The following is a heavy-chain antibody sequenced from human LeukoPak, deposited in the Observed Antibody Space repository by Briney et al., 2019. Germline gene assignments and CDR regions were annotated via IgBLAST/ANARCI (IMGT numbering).Heavy chain of an antibody. CDR2: IKSKTDGGTR. Sequence: GGSLRLSCAASGFTFSSYGMSWVRQAPGKGLEWVGRIKSKTDGGTRDYAAPLKCRFTISRDDSKNTLYLQMNSLKTEDTAAYYCTTGAYNWNDGSPAWGAFDIWGQGTMVTVSS. CDR3: TTGAYNWNDGSPAWGAFDI. CDR1: GFTFSSYG. J-gene: IGHJ3*02. D-gene: IGHD1-1*01. V-gene: IGHV3-15*01.